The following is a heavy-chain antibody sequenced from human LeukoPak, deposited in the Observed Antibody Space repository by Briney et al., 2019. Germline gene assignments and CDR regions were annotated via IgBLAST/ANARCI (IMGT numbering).Heavy chain of an antibody. V-gene: IGHV4-4*07. D-gene: IGHD3-22*01. CDR2: IYTSGST. CDR1: GGSISSYY. CDR3: AREPFLYYYDSSGYYTSYFDY. J-gene: IGHJ4*02. Sequence: PSETLSLTCTVSGGSISSYYWSWIRQPAGKGLEWIGRIYTSGSTNYNPSLKSRVTMSVDTSKNQFSLKLSSVTAADTAVYYCAREPFLYYYDSSGYYTSYFDYWGQGTLVTVSS.